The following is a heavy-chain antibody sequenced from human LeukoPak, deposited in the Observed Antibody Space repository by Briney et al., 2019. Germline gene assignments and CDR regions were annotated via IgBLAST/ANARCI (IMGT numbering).Heavy chain of an antibody. CDR1: GGSISSSNW. CDR2: IYHSGST. CDR3: ARADRDWGWELLVDY. J-gene: IGHJ4*02. D-gene: IGHD1-26*01. V-gene: IGHV4-4*02. Sequence: SGTLSLTCAVSGGSISSSNWWSWVRQPPGKGLEWIGEIYHSGSTNYNPSLKSRVTISVDTSKNQFSLKLSSVTAADTAVYYCARADRDWGWELLVDYWGQGTLVTVSS.